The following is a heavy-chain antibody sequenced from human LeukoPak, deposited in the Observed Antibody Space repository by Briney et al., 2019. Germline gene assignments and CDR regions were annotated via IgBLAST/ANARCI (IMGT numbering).Heavy chain of an antibody. Sequence: PSETLSLTCTVSSGSISSYYWSWIRQPPGKGLEWIGYVYYSGSANYNPSLKSRVTISVDTSKNQFSLKLRSVTAADTAVYYCARDGVQGSILWGQGALVTVSS. CDR3: ARDGVQGSIL. CDR2: VYYSGSA. CDR1: SGSISSYY. J-gene: IGHJ4*02. V-gene: IGHV4-59*01. D-gene: IGHD1-1*01.